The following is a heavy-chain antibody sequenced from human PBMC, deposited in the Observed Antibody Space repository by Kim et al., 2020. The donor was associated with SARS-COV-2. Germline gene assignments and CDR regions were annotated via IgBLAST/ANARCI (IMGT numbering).Heavy chain of an antibody. J-gene: IGHJ4*02. CDR3: ARARTLNDDFDY. D-gene: IGHD2-2*01. V-gene: IGHV1-3*01. Sequence: KTSRKFQGRVTITRDTTASTAYMELSSLRSEDTAVYYCARARTLNDDFDYWGQGTLVTVSS.